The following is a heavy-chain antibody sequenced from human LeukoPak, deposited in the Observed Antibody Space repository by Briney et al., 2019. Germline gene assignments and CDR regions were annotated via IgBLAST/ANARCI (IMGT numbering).Heavy chain of an antibody. D-gene: IGHD3-3*01. V-gene: IGHV3-30-3*01. CDR3: ARERYDFWSGNVLDY. Sequence: PGGSLRLSCAASGFTFSSYAMHWVRQAPGKGLEWVAVISYDGSNKYYADSVKGRFTISRDNSKNTLYLQMNSLRAEDTAVYYCARERYDFWSGNVLDYWGQGTLVTVSS. CDR2: ISYDGSNK. J-gene: IGHJ4*02. CDR1: GFTFSSYA.